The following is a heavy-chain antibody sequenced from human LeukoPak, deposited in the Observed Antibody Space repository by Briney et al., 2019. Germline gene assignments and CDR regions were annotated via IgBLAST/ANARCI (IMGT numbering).Heavy chain of an antibody. CDR2: IYYSGST. CDR3: ARESRTGYSSSWYGGRYGMDV. V-gene: IGHV4-31*03. D-gene: IGHD6-13*01. CDR1: GGSISSGGYY. Sequence: SETLSLTCTVSGGSISSGGYYWSWIRQHPGKGLEWIGYIYYSGSTYYNPSLKSRVTISVDTSKNQFSLKLSSVTAADTAVYYCARESRTGYSSSWYGGRYGMDVWGQGXTXTVSS. J-gene: IGHJ6*02.